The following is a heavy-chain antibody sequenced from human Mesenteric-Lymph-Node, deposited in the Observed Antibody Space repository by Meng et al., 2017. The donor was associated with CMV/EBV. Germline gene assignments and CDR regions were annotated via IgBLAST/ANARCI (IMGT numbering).Heavy chain of an antibody. D-gene: IGHD3-22*01. V-gene: IGHV3-7*01. Sequence: GGSLRLSCAASGFTFSSYWISWVRQAPGKGLEWVANIKPDGSEKYYVDSVKGRFTISRDNAKNSLCLQMNSLGAEDTAVYYCARDRGWLSMTVAMTTYMDDWGQGTAVTVSS. CDR3: ARDRGWLSMTVAMTTYMDD. CDR1: GFTFSSYW. J-gene: IGHJ6*02. CDR2: IKPDGSEK.